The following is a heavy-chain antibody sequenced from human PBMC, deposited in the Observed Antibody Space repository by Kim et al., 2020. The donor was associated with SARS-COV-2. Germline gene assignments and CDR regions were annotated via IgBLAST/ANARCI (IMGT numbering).Heavy chain of an antibody. V-gene: IGHV6-1*01. CDR2: TYYRSKWYN. J-gene: IGHJ5*02. CDR3: ARELSSGAAAGSFWYWFDP. Sequence: SQTLSLTCAISGDSVSSNSAAWNWIRQSPSRGLEWLGRTYYRSKWYNDYAVSVKSRITINPDTFKNQFSLQLNSVTPEDTAVYYCARELSSGAAAGSFWYWFDPWGQGTLVTVSS. D-gene: IGHD6-13*01. CDR1: GDSVSSNSAA.